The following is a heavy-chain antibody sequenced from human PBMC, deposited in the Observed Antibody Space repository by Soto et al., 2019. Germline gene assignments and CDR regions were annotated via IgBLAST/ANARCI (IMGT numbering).Heavy chain of an antibody. J-gene: IGHJ6*02. V-gene: IGHV1-69*13. CDR3: AREGSSDYYYYGMDV. CDR1: GGTFSSYA. D-gene: IGHD2-15*01. Sequence: ASVKVSCKASGGTFSSYAISWVRQAPGQGLEWMGGIIPIFGTANYAQKFQGRVTITADESTSTAYMELSSLRSEDTAVYYCAREGSSDYYYYGMDVWGQGTTVTVSS. CDR2: IIPIFGTA.